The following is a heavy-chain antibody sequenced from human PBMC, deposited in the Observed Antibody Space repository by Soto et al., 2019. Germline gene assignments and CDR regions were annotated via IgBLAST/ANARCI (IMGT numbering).Heavy chain of an antibody. Sequence: GGSLRLSCTASGFPLSSYTMHWVRQAPGKGLEWVAVISYDGSNKYYADSVKGRFTISRDNSKNTLYLQMNSLRAEDTAVYYCAREARDIVVVPAAPGAFDIWGQGTMVTVSS. V-gene: IGHV3-30-3*01. D-gene: IGHD2-2*01. CDR1: GFPLSSYT. CDR2: ISYDGSNK. J-gene: IGHJ3*02. CDR3: AREARDIVVVPAAPGAFDI.